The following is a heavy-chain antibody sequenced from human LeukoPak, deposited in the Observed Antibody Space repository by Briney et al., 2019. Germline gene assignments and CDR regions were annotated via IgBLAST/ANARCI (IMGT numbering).Heavy chain of an antibody. Sequence: SETLSLTCIASGGSLSSSSYYWGWIRQPPGKGLEWIGSIHYSGSTYYNPSLKSRVTTSVDTSKNQFSLKLSSVTAADTALYYCARHGGAARGYYYYMDAWGKGTTVTVSS. CDR1: GGSLSSSSYY. V-gene: IGHV4-39*01. CDR2: IHYSGST. CDR3: ARHGGAARGYYYYMDA. J-gene: IGHJ6*03. D-gene: IGHD6-6*01.